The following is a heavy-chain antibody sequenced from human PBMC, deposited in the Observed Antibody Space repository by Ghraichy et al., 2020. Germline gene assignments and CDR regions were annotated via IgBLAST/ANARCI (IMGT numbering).Heavy chain of an antibody. D-gene: IGHD2-15*01. V-gene: IGHV3-23*01. CDR3: AKATLRSCRGASCYPLDY. CDR2: ITDTGTNT. CDR1: GFTFSSYA. J-gene: IGHJ4*02. Sequence: ETLSLTCAASGFTFSSYAMTWVRQAPEKGLEWVSAITDTGTNTYYIDSVRGRFTISRDNSKNMLSLQMNNLRPDDAAIYYCAKATLRSCRGASCYPLDYWGQGTLVTVSS.